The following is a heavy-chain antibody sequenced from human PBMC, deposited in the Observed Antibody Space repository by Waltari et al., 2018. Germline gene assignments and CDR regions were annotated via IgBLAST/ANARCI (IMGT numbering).Heavy chain of an antibody. CDR3: ARSSTTVTTFG. CDR1: GFTFRTYS. J-gene: IGHJ4*02. Sequence: EVQLVASGGGLVKPGGSLGLPCAAFGFTFRTYSMNWVRQAPGKGLEWVSSISSGSIYMTYADSVKGRVTISRDNAKNSLYLQMNSLRAEDTAVYYCARSSTTVTTFGWGQGTLVTVSS. CDR2: ISSGSIYM. D-gene: IGHD4-17*01. V-gene: IGHV3-21*01.